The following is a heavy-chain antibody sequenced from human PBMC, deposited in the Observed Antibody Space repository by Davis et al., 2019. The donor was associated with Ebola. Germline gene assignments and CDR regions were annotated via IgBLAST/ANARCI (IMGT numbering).Heavy chain of an antibody. D-gene: IGHD6-6*01. CDR2: ITYSGST. J-gene: IGHJ5*02. CDR3: ARGHTITAVSNWFDP. CDR1: GGSISIYY. V-gene: IGHV4-59*01. Sequence: MPSETLSLTCPLSGGSISIYYWTWIRQPPGKGLEYIGYITYSGSTNYNPSLKSRVTISVDTSKNQFSLKLTSVTAADPAVYYCARGHTITAVSNWFDPWGQGTLVTVSS.